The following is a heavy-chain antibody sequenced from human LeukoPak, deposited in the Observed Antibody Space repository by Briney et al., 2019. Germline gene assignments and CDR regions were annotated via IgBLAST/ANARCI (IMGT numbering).Heavy chain of an antibody. CDR1: RFTFSSYT. CDR3: ARVGPEIRGYYYYYMDV. D-gene: IGHD3-10*01. Sequence: GGSLRLSCAASRFTFSSYTMNWVRQAPGKGLEWVSSISSSSSYIYYADSVKGRFIISRDNAKNSLYLQMNSLRAEDTAVYYCARVGPEIRGYYYYYMDVWGKGTTVTVSS. V-gene: IGHV3-21*01. CDR2: ISSSSSYI. J-gene: IGHJ6*03.